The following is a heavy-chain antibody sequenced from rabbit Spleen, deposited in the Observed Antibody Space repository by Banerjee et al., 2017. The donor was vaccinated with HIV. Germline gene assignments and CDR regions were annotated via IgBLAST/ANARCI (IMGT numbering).Heavy chain of an antibody. CDR1: GVSFSDNSY. V-gene: IGHV1S40*01. CDR2: IDTGSSGFI. J-gene: IGHJ4*01. Sequence: QQLEESGGGLVKPGASLTLTCIASGVSFSDNSYMCWVRQAPGKGLEWIVCIDTGSSGFIYFASWAKGRFTISKTASTTVTLQLNSLTAADTATYFCGRGTYHNLWGPGTLVTVS. CDR3: GRGTYHNL. D-gene: IGHD7-1*01.